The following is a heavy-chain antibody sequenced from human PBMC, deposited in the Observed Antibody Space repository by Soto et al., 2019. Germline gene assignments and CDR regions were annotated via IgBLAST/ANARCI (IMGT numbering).Heavy chain of an antibody. J-gene: IGHJ4*02. CDR2: ISGSGGGT. V-gene: IGHV3-23*01. CDR1: GFTFSSYA. CDR3: AKVDIVATAPVDY. D-gene: IGHD5-12*01. Sequence: PGGSLRLSCAASGFTFSSYAMTWVRQAPGKGLEWVSAISGSGGGTYYADSVKGRFTISRDNSKKMLYLQMNSLRAEDTAVYYCAKVDIVATAPVDYWGQGALVTVSS.